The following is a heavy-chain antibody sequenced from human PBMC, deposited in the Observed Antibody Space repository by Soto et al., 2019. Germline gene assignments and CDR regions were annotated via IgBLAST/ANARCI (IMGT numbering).Heavy chain of an antibody. CDR3: ATLIPPEAY. J-gene: IGHJ4*02. Sequence: PGGSLRLSCAACGLTFSNYWMHWVRQAPGKGLVWVSRTSSVGSSTDYADSVKGRFTISRDNAKNTLYLQMSSLRAEDTAVYYCATLIPPEAYWGQGTLVTVCS. CDR1: GLTFSNYW. D-gene: IGHD2-2*02. CDR2: TSSVGSST. V-gene: IGHV3-74*01.